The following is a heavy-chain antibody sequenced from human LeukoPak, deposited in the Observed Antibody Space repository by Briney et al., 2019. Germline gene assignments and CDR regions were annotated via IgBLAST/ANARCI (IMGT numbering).Heavy chain of an antibody. V-gene: IGHV1-18*01. D-gene: IGHD5-12*01. J-gene: IGHJ4*02. CDR1: GYTFTSYG. CDR2: ISAYNGNT. CDR3: ARELFVLSARGYDYAYFDY. Sequence: VASVKVSCKASGYTFTSYGISWVRQAPGQGLEWMGWISAYNGNTNYAQKLQGRVTMTTDTSTSTAYMELRSLRSDDTAVYYCARELFVLSARGYDYAYFDYWGQGTLVTVSS.